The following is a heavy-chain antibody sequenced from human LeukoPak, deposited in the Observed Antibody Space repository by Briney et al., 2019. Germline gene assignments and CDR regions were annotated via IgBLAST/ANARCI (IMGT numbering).Heavy chain of an antibody. J-gene: IGHJ5*02. CDR3: AKDSEAGNWFDP. CDR2: ISSTSAYI. Sequence: GGSLRLSCAGSGFALKSYSLSWVRQAPGKGLEWVSSISSTSAYIYYADSVKGRFTISRDNSKNTLYLQMNSLRAEDTAVYYCAKDSEAGNWFDPWSQGTLVTVSS. CDR1: GFALKSYS. V-gene: IGHV3-21*01. D-gene: IGHD1-26*01.